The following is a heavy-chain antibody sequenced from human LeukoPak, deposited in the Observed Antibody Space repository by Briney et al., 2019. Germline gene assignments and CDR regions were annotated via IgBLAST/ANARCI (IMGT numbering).Heavy chain of an antibody. V-gene: IGHV3-7*01. CDR3: ARAVRISYYYYYGMDV. J-gene: IGHJ6*02. CDR1: GFTFSSYW. Sequence: GGSLRLSCAASGFTFSSYWMSWVRQAPGKGLEWVANIKQDGSEKYYVDSVKGRFTISRENAKNSLYLQMNSLRAGDTAVYYCARAVRISYYYYYGMDVWGQGTTVTVSS. D-gene: IGHD3-10*01. CDR2: IKQDGSEK.